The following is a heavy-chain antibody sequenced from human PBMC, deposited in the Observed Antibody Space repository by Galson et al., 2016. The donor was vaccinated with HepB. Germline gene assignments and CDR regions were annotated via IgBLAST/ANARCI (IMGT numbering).Heavy chain of an antibody. J-gene: IGHJ4*02. CDR3: ARHEYSSGWYDYFDY. V-gene: IGHV3-7*03. CDR2: INPDGSAR. D-gene: IGHD6-19*01. CDR1: GFTFSSMW. Sequence: SLRLSCAVSGFTFSSMWMSWVRQAPGRGLEWVANINPDGSARPYVDSVKGRFTISRDNAKNSLYLQMDSLRGKDTAVYYCARHEYSSGWYDYFDYWGQGTLVTVSS.